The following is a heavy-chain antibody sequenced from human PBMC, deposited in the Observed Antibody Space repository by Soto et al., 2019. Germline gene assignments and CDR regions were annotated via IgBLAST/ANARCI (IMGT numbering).Heavy chain of an antibody. CDR3: ARVGTIFGVVIDPHYYYYGMDV. V-gene: IGHV3-33*01. D-gene: IGHD3-3*01. CDR1: GFTFSSYG. CDR2: IWYDGSNK. J-gene: IGHJ6*02. Sequence: AGGSLRLSCAASGFTFSSYGMHWVRQAPGKGLEWVAVIWYDGSNKYYADSVKGRFTISRDNSKNTLYLQMNSLRAEDTAVYYCARVGTIFGVVIDPHYYYYGMDVWGQGTTVTVSS.